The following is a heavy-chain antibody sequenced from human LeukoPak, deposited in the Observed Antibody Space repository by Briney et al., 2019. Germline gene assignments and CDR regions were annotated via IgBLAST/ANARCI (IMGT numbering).Heavy chain of an antibody. J-gene: IGHJ4*02. CDR3: ARDSGYYSFDY. V-gene: IGHV4-59*01. Sequence: DPSETLSLTCTVSGGSISSYYWSWIRRPPGKGLEWIGYIYYSGSTNYNPSLKSRVTISVDTSKNQFSLKLSSVTAADTAVYYCARDSGYYSFDYWGQGTLVTVSS. CDR1: GGSISSYY. D-gene: IGHD3-22*01. CDR2: IYYSGST.